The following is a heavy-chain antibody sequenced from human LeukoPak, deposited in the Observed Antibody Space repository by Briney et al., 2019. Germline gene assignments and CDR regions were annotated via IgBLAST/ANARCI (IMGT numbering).Heavy chain of an antibody. V-gene: IGHV3-15*01. CDR1: GFTFSNAW. CDR2: IKSKTDGGTT. CDR3: TRDQNFYGSGRGFDP. Sequence: PGGSLRLSCAASGFTFSNAWMSWVRQAPGKGLEWVGRIKSKTDGGTTDYAAPVKARFAVSRDDSKNTLYLQMNSLRAEDTAIYYCTRDQNFYGSGRGFDPWGQGTLVTVSS. J-gene: IGHJ5*02. D-gene: IGHD3-10*01.